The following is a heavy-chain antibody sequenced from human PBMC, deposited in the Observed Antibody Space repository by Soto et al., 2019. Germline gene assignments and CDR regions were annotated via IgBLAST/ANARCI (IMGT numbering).Heavy chain of an antibody. D-gene: IGHD1-26*01. CDR3: ARGPITQHQSSGSFDY. CDR2: IIPIFGTA. V-gene: IGHV1-69*13. Sequence: GSSVKGSRKASGDTFSSYAISWVRQAHGQGLEWMGGIIPIFGTANYAQKFQGRVTITADESTSTAYMELSSLRSEDTAVYYCARGPITQHQSSGSFDYWGQGTLVTVSS. J-gene: IGHJ4*02. CDR1: GDTFSSYA.